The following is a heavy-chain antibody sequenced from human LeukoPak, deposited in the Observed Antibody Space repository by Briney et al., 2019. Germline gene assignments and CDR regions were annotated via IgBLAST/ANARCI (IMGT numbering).Heavy chain of an antibody. V-gene: IGHV3-30*02. CDR2: IRYDGSNK. CDR3: AKKYNSGWSIAFDI. D-gene: IGHD6-19*01. J-gene: IGHJ3*02. Sequence: QSGGSLRLSCAASGFTFSSYGMHWVRQAPGKGLEWVAFIRYDGSNKYYADSVKGRFTISRDNSKNTLYLQMKSLRAEDTAVYYCAKKYNSGWSIAFDIWGQGTMVTVSS. CDR1: GFTFSSYG.